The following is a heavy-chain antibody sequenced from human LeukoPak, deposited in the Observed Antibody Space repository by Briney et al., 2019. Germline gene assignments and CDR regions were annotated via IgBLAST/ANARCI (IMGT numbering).Heavy chain of an antibody. Sequence: PSETLSLTCAVYGGSFSGYYWSWIRQPPGKGLEWIGEINHSGSTNYNPSLKSRVTISIDTSKKQFSLKLTSVTAADTAVYYCARLDYDTSGYYLHDASDIWGQGTMVIVSS. J-gene: IGHJ3*02. CDR2: INHSGST. CDR3: ARLDYDTSGYYLHDASDI. V-gene: IGHV4-34*01. CDR1: GGSFSGYY. D-gene: IGHD3-22*01.